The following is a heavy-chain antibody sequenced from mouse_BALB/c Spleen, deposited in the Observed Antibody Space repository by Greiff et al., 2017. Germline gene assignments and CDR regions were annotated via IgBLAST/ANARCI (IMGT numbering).Heavy chain of an antibody. CDR2: IDPANGNT. Sequence: EVQLVESGAELVKPGASVKLSCTASGFNIKDTYMHWVKQRPEQGLEWIGRIDPANGNTKYDPKFQGKATITADTSSNTAYLQLSSLTSEDTAVYYCASYGNFDYWGQGTTLTVSS. CDR3: ASYGNFDY. J-gene: IGHJ2*01. CDR1: GFNIKDTY. V-gene: IGHV14-3*02. D-gene: IGHD2-1*01.